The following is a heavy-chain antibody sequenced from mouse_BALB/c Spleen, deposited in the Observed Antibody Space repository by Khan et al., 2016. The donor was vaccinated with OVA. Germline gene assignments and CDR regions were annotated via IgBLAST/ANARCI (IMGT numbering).Heavy chain of an antibody. D-gene: IGHD2-2*01. J-gene: IGHJ3*01. CDR1: GYSFTTYY. Sequence: VQLKQSGPELVKPGASVKISCKASGYSFTTYYIHWVIQSHGKSLEWIGYIDPFSGGTTYNQKFQGKATLTVDKSSSTAHIHLSNLTSEDSAVFYFTRHGYVAWFTYWGQGTLVTVSS. CDR2: IDPFSGGT. V-gene: IGHV1S135*01. CDR3: TRHGYVAWFTY.